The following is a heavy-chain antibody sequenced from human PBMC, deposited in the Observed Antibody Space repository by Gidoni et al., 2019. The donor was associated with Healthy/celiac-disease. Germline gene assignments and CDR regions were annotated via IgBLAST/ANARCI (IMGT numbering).Heavy chain of an antibody. J-gene: IGHJ4*02. V-gene: IGHV3-33*01. D-gene: IGHD2-21*02. CDR3: ARDHCGGDCYSDY. CDR2: IWYDGSNK. Sequence: QVQLVESGGGVVQPGRSLRLSCAASGFTFSSYGMHWVRQPPGKGLEWVAVIWYDGSNKYYADSVKGRFTISRDNSKNTLYLQMNSLRAEDTAVYYCARDHCGGDCYSDYWGQGTLVTVSS. CDR1: GFTFSSYG.